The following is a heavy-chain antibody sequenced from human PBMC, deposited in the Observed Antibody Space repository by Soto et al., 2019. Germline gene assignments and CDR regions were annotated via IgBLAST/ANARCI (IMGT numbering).Heavy chain of an antibody. V-gene: IGHV1-58*01. CDR2: IVVGSGNT. CDR1: GFTLTSSA. D-gene: IGHD2-2*01. J-gene: IGHJ6*02. CDR3: ASSNCSSTSCYLSGMDV. Sequence: ASVKVSCKASGFTLTSSAVRWVRQARGQRLEWIGWIVVGSGNTNYAQKFQERVTITTDESTSTAYMELSSLRSEDTAVYYCASSNCSSTSCYLSGMDVWGQGTTLTVSS.